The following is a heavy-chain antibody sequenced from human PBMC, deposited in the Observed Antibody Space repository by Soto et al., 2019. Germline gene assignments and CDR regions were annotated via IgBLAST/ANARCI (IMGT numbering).Heavy chain of an antibody. CDR1: GASITSGNYY. Sequence: HLQLQESGPGLVKPSETLSLTCTVSGASITSGNYYWGWIRQPPGKGLQWIGSSSYTGNTYFNPSLRIPVTIPFDTSKNQFSLRLTSVTASHTAVYYCATPDSSSWAAPFGSWGQGTLVTVSS. CDR3: ATPDSSSWAAPFGS. D-gene: IGHD6-13*01. J-gene: IGHJ4*02. V-gene: IGHV4-39*01. CDR2: SSYTGNT.